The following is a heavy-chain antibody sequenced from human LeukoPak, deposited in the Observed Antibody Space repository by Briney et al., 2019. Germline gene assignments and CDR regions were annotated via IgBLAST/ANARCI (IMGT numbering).Heavy chain of an antibody. CDR3: ARRGDYQSWFDP. D-gene: IGHD3-16*01. Sequence: PSETLSLTCTVSGDSISGYYWSWIRQSPGKGLEWIGYIYNSGSTNYNPSLKSRVTISVDTSKNQFSLKLSSVTAADTAVYYCARRGDYQSWFDPWGQGTLVTVSS. CDR1: GDSISGYY. CDR2: IYNSGST. V-gene: IGHV4-59*01. J-gene: IGHJ5*02.